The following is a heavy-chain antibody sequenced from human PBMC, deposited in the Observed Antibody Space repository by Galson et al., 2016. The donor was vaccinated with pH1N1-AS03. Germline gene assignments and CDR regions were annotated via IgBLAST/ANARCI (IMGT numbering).Heavy chain of an antibody. CDR1: GGSFTYYY. CDR2: IYYSGST. V-gene: IGHV4-59*08. J-gene: IGHJ4*02. D-gene: IGHD3-9*01. CDR3: AIHGRPHSGVLTALTAFDY. Sequence: TLSLTCNVSGGSFTYYYWSWIRQPPGKGLEWIGYIYYSGSTNYHPSLRSRLTISLDTSKNQISLELSSGTAADTAVYYCAIHGRPHSGVLTALTAFDYWGPGALVTVSS.